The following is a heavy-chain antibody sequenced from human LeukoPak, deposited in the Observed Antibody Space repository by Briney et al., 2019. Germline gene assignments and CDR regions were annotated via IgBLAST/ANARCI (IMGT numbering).Heavy chain of an antibody. CDR1: GYSITTYD. J-gene: IGHJ5*02. Sequence: ASVKVSCKASGYSITTYDINWVRQAAGQGLEWMGWMNPNNGKTGYAQKFQGRVTLTRDTSISTAHMGLSSLRTEDTAVYYCARGFKDCSSTSCYLLHFNWFDPWGQGTLVTVSS. CDR3: ARGFKDCSSTSCYLLHFNWFDP. V-gene: IGHV1-8*01. D-gene: IGHD2-2*01. CDR2: MNPNNGKT.